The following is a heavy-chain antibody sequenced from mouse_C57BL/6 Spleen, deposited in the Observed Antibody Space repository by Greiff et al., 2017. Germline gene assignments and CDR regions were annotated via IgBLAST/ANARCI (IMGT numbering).Heavy chain of an antibody. J-gene: IGHJ4*01. CDR2: IYPGDGDT. D-gene: IGHD2-2*01. V-gene: IGHV1-80*01. Sequence: VQLQQSGAELVKPGASVKISCKASGYAFSSYWMNWVKQRPGKGLEWIGQIYPGDGDTNYNGKFKGKATLTADKTSSTAYMQLSSLTAEDSALYFCAREGGGNDGAMDYWGQGTSVTVSS. CDR3: AREGGGNDGAMDY. CDR1: GYAFSSYW.